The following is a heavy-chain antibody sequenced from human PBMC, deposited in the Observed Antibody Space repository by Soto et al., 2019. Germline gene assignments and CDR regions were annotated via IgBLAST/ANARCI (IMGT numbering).Heavy chain of an antibody. V-gene: IGHV3-23*01. CDR1: GFTFSSYA. Sequence: EVQLLESGGGLVQPGGSLRLSFAASGFTFSSYAMGWVGQAPGKGLGWVSAISGSGGSTYYADSVKGRFTISRDNSKNTLYLQMNSLRAEDTAVYYCAKEKGSGWYAGVIDYWGQGTLVTVSS. CDR2: ISGSGGST. D-gene: IGHD6-19*01. CDR3: AKEKGSGWYAGVIDY. J-gene: IGHJ4*02.